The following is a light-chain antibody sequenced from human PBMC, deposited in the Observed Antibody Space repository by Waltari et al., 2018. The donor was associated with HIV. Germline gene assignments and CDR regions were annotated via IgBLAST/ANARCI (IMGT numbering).Light chain of an antibody. V-gene: IGLV2-14*01. CDR1: SSDDGGYNS. CDR3: SSYTSSSTPV. J-gene: IGLJ1*01. CDR2: EVS. Sequence: QSALTQPASVSGSPGQSITISCTGTSSDDGGYNSVSWYQQHPGNTPKLMIYEVSNGPEGVAKRFSGSKAGNTASLTISGLQAEDEADYYGSSYTSSSTPVFGTGTKVTVL.